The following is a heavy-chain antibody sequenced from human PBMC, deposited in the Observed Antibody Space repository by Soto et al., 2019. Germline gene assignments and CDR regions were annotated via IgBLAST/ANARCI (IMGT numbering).Heavy chain of an antibody. Sequence: QVQLQQWGAGLLKPSETLSLTCAGDGGSFSGYYWSWIRQPPGEGLEWIGEINHSGSTNYNPSLKNRVTISVDTSKNQLSLKLSSVTAADTAVYYCAIESYSGYDFTRDWGQGTLVTVSS. CDR1: GGSFSGYY. CDR2: INHSGST. CDR3: AIESYSGYDFTRD. J-gene: IGHJ4*02. V-gene: IGHV4-34*01. D-gene: IGHD5-12*01.